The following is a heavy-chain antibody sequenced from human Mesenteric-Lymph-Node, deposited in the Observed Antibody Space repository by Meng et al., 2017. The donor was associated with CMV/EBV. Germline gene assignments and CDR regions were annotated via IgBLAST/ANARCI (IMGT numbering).Heavy chain of an antibody. V-gene: IGHV3-15*01. D-gene: IGHD6-19*01. CDR1: GFTFSNAW. CDR2: IKSKTDGGTT. J-gene: IGHJ6*02. Sequence: GGSLRLSCAASGFTFSNAWMSWVRQAPGKGLEWVGRIKSKTDGGTTDYAAPVKGRFTISRDDSKNTLYLQMNSLKTEDTAVYYCARVVAGYSSGWPFYYYGMDVWGQGTTVTVSS. CDR3: ARVVAGYSSGWPFYYYGMDV.